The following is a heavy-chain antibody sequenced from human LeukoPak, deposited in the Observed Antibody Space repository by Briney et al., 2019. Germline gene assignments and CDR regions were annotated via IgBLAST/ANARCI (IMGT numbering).Heavy chain of an antibody. CDR3: ARASRVNAPFDY. J-gene: IGHJ4*02. Sequence: PSETLSLTCAVSGGSISSGGYSWSWIRQPPGKGLEWIGYIYHSGSTYYNPSLKSRVTISVDRSKNQFSLKLSSVTAADTAVYYCARASRVNAPFDYWGQGTLVTVSS. D-gene: IGHD1-1*01. V-gene: IGHV4-30-2*01. CDR1: GGSISSGGYS. CDR2: IYHSGST.